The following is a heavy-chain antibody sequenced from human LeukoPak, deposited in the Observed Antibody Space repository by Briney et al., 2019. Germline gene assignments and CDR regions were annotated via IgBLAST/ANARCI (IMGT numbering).Heavy chain of an antibody. Sequence: SETLSLTCAVYGGSFSGYYWSWIRQPPGKGLEWIGEINHSGSTNYNPSLKSRVTISVDTSKNQFSLKLSSVTAADTAVYYCARARWWLPMGFDYGGQGTLVTVSS. CDR1: GGSFSGYY. D-gene: IGHD5-12*01. J-gene: IGHJ4*02. CDR3: ARARWWLPMGFDY. CDR2: INHSGST. V-gene: IGHV4-34*01.